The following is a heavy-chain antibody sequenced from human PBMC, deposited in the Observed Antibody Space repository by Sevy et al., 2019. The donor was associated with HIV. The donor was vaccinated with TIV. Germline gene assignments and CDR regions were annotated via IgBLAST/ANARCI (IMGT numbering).Heavy chain of an antibody. CDR1: GFSVNDKY. Sequence: GGSLRLSCAISGFSVNDKYIIWVRQAPGKGLEWVSVIFSSGSTYYADAAKGRFTISRDNSKNTVDLQMNSVRAEDTAVYYCVSLFLSYRSGWSYFDYWGQGTLVTVSS. CDR2: IFSSGST. J-gene: IGHJ4*02. V-gene: IGHV3-66*02. CDR3: VSLFLSYRSGWSYFDY. D-gene: IGHD6-19*01.